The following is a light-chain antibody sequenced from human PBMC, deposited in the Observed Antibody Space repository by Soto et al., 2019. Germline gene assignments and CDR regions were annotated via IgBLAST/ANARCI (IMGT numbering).Light chain of an antibody. Sequence: EILMTQSPATVSVVPGERATLSCRASQSVSSNLAWYQHKPGQAPRLLTYGASTRATGIPARFSGSGSGTEFTLTISSLQPEDFAVYYCQQYYNWPRTFGQGTKVDIK. V-gene: IGKV3-15*01. CDR2: GAS. CDR1: QSVSSN. CDR3: QQYYNWPRT. J-gene: IGKJ1*01.